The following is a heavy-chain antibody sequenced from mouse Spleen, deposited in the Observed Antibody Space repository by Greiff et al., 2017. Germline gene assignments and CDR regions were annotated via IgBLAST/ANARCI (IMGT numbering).Heavy chain of an antibody. V-gene: IGHV1S81*02. Sequence: QVQLQQSGAELVKPGASVKLSCKASGYTFTSYYMYWVKQRPGQGLEWIGEINPSNGGTNFNEKFKSKATLTVDKSSSTAYMQLSSLTSEDSAVYYCTTIYYGNYVGYFDVWGAGTTVTVSS. J-gene: IGHJ1*01. D-gene: IGHD2-1*01. CDR1: GYTFTSYY. CDR3: TTIYYGNYVGYFDV. CDR2: INPSNGGT.